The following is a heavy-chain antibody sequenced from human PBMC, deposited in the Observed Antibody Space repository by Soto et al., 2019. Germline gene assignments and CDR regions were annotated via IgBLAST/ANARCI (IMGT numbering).Heavy chain of an antibody. CDR2: IIPIFGTA. V-gene: IGHV1-69*01. CDR1: GGTFSGYA. CDR3: ARRGSGSYYYGMDV. J-gene: IGHJ6*02. D-gene: IGHD3-10*01. Sequence: SVKGSCKASGGTFSGYAISWVRQAPVQGLEWMGGIIPIFGTANYAQKFQGRVTITADESTSTAYMELSSLRSEDTAVYYCARRGSGSYYYGMDVWGQGTTVTVSS.